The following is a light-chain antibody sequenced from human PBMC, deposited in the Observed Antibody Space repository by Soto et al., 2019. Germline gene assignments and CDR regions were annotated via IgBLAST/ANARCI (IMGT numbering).Light chain of an antibody. V-gene: IGLV2-8*01. J-gene: IGLJ1*01. CDR3: KSYAGSNTYV. CDR1: KSDIGVYDF. Sequence: QSALTQPPSASGSPGQSVTMSCTGTKSDIGVYDFVSWYQHHPGKAPRLIIYEVVQRPSGVPDRFSGSKSGNTASLTVSGLQAADEADYFCKSYAGSNTYVFGSGTKVT. CDR2: EVV.